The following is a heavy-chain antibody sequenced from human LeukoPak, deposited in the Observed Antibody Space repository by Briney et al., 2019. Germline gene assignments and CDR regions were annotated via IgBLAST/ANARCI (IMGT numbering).Heavy chain of an antibody. J-gene: IGHJ4*02. D-gene: IGHD1-1*01. Sequence: GGSLRLSCAASGFTFSSFVVHWVRQAPGTGLEWVAVISYDGNNEYYVDSVKGRFTVSRDNSMNMVYLQMNSLRAEDTAVYFCANSLATYYFDSWGQGTLVTVSS. V-gene: IGHV3-30*18. CDR1: GFTFSSFV. CDR3: ANSLATYYFDS. CDR2: ISYDGNNE.